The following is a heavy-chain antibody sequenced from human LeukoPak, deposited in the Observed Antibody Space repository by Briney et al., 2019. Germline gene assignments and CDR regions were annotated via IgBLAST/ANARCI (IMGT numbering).Heavy chain of an antibody. Sequence: PGGSLRLSCAASGFTFSTYWMHWVRQAPGKGLVWVSRIKSDGGTNYAGSVKGRFTISRDNAKETVSLQMNSLRPEDTGVYYCARAPSEIGGYYPEYFRHWGQGTLVTVSS. CDR2: IKSDGGT. CDR1: GFTFSTYW. CDR3: ARAPSEIGGYYPEYFRH. D-gene: IGHD3-22*01. V-gene: IGHV3-74*01. J-gene: IGHJ1*01.